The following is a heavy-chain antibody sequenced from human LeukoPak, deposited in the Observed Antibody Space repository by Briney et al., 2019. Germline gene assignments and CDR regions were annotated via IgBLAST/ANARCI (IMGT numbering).Heavy chain of an antibody. CDR1: GFSFSNYE. CDR3: ARDRNSISMVRGVYDY. CDR2: ISSSSSYI. J-gene: IGHJ4*02. D-gene: IGHD3-10*01. Sequence: GGSLRLSCAASGFSFSNYEMNWVRQAPGKGLEWVSSISSSSSYIYYADSVKGRFTISRDNAKNSLYLQMNSLRAEDTAVYYCARDRNSISMVRGVYDYWGQGTLVTVSS. V-gene: IGHV3-21*04.